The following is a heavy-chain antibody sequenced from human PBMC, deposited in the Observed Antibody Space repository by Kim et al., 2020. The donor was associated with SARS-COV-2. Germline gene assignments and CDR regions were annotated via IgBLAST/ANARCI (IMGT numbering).Heavy chain of an antibody. J-gene: IGHJ5*02. CDR1: GYTFTGYY. Sequence: ASVKVSCKASGYTFTGYYMHWVRQAPGQGLEWMGWINPNSGGTNYAQKFQGRVTMTRDTSISTAYMELSRLRSDDTAVYYCARGSGRRITMPANWFDPWGQGTLVTVSS. V-gene: IGHV1-2*02. CDR3: ARGSGRRITMPANWFDP. D-gene: IGHD3-10*01. CDR2: INPNSGGT.